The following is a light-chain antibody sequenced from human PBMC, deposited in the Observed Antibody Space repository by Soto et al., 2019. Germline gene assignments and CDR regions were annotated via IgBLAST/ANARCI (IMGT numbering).Light chain of an antibody. CDR1: KSNIGDNP. CDR2: SND. CDR3: ATWDDSVNGWV. J-gene: IGLJ3*02. V-gene: IGLV1-44*01. Sequence: QSVLTQPPSASGTPGQRVIISCSGSKSNIGDNPVNWFQQFPGTAPKLLIFSNDERPSGVPERFSGSKSDASASLAISGLQSDDEADYSCATWDDSVNGWVFGGGTKLTVL.